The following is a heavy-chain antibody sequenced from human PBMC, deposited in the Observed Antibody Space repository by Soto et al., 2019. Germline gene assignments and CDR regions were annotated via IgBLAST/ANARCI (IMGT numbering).Heavy chain of an antibody. V-gene: IGHV4-30-4*01. CDR2: IYYSGST. J-gene: IGHJ4*02. D-gene: IGHD3-10*01. CDR1: GGSISSGDYY. Sequence: SETLSLTCTVSGGSISSGDYYWSWIRQPPGKGLEWIGYIYYSGSTYYNPSLKSRVTISVDTSKNQFSLKLSSVTAADTAVYYCASGITMVRGVIPTPAYYFDYWGQGTLVTVSS. CDR3: ASGITMVRGVIPTPAYYFDY.